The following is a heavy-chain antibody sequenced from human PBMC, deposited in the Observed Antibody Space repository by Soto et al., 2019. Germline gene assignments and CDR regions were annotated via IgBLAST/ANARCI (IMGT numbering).Heavy chain of an antibody. Sequence: QVQLVESGGGVVQPGRSLRLSCAASGFSFSSYAMHWVRQAPGKGLEWVAVISYDGSNRFYADSVKGRFTISRDNSKNTLHLQMNSLRAEDTAVYFCARPKEDYDFWSGYYGWGQGTLVTVSS. V-gene: IGHV3-30*04. CDR2: ISYDGSNR. D-gene: IGHD3-3*01. CDR1: GFSFSSYA. CDR3: ARPKEDYDFWSGYYG. J-gene: IGHJ4*02.